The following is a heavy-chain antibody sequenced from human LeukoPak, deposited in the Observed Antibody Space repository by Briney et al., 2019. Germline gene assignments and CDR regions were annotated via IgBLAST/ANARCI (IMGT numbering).Heavy chain of an antibody. J-gene: IGHJ4*02. CDR3: AKVLSSAVGRGFDY. CDR2: INGSGGST. V-gene: IGHV3-23*01. Sequence: GGSLRLSCAASGFTFKSYAMSWVRQAPGKGLEWVSAINGSGGSTYFADPVKGRFTISRDSSKSTLYLQMDSLRAEDTAVYFCAKVLSSAVGRGFDYWGRGTLVTVSS. CDR1: GFTFKSYA. D-gene: IGHD3-22*01.